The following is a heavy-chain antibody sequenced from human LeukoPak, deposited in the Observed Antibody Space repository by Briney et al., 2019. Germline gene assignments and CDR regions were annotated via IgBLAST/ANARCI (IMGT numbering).Heavy chain of an antibody. Sequence: AGGSLRLSCAASGFTFSSYAMTWVRQAPGKGLEWVSAISGSGDSTYYADSVKGRFTISRDNSKNTLYLQMNSLRAEDTAVYYCAKRARTYYYDSGGRGGVFDIWGQGKMVTVSS. CDR3: AKRARTYYYDSGGRGGVFDI. D-gene: IGHD3-22*01. CDR1: GFTFSSYA. J-gene: IGHJ3*02. V-gene: IGHV3-23*01. CDR2: ISGSGDST.